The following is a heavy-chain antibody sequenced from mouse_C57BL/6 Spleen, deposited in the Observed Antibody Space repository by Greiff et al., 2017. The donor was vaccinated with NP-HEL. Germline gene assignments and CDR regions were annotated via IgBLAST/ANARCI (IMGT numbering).Heavy chain of an antibody. CDR2: IYPSDSET. Sequence: VQLQQSGAELVRPGSSVKLSCKASGYTFTSYWMDWVKQRPGQGLAWIGNIYPSDSETHYNQKFKDKATLTVDKSSSTAYMQLSSLTSEDSAVYYCARLTTGASLDYWGQGTTLTVSS. CDR3: ARLTTGASLDY. J-gene: IGHJ2*01. D-gene: IGHD1-1*01. CDR1: GYTFTSYW. V-gene: IGHV1-61*01.